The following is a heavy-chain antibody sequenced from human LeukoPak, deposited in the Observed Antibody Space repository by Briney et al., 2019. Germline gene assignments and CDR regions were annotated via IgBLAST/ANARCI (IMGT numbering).Heavy chain of an antibody. D-gene: IGHD3-22*01. CDR1: GYTFTGYY. CDR3: ARTNYYDSSGYDP. CDR2: INPNSGGT. J-gene: IGHJ5*02. V-gene: IGHV1-2*02. Sequence: ASVKVSCKASGYTFTGYYMHWVRQAPGQGLEWMGWINPNSGGTNYAQKFQGRVTMTRDTSISTAYMVLSRLRSDDTAVYYCARTNYYDSSGYDPWGQGTLVTVSS.